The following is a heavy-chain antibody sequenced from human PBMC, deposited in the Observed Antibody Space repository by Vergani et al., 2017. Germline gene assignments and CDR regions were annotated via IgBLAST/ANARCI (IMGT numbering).Heavy chain of an antibody. CDR1: GFTFGDYA. J-gene: IGHJ4*02. Sequence: EVQLVESGGGLVQPGRSLRLSCTASGFTFGDYAMSWVRQAPGKGLEWVGFIRSKAYGGTTEYAGSVKGRFTISRDDSKSIAYLQMNSLKTEDTAVYYCGRRLGLDYWGQGTLVTVSS. CDR2: IRSKAYGGTT. V-gene: IGHV3-49*04. CDR3: GRRLGLDY. D-gene: IGHD3-9*01.